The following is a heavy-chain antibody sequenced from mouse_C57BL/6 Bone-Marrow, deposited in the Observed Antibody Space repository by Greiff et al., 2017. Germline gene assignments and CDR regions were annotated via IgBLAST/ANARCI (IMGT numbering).Heavy chain of an antibody. CDR3: ARWYNSLGAY. Sequence: QVQLQQPGAELVKPGASVKLSCKASGYTFTSYWMHWVKQRPGQGLEWIGMIPPNSGSTNYNEKFKSKSTLTVDKSSSTAHMQLSSLTSEDSAVYYCARWYNSLGAYWGQGTSVTVSS. D-gene: IGHD3-1*01. J-gene: IGHJ4*01. CDR1: GYTFTSYW. CDR2: IPPNSGST. V-gene: IGHV1-64*01.